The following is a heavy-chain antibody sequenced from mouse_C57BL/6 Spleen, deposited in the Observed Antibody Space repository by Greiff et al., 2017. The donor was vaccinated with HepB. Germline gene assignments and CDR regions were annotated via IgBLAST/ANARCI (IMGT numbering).Heavy chain of an antibody. D-gene: IGHD1-1*01. CDR2: IDPEDGDT. CDR3: TTTRFIGPYWYFDV. Sequence: VQLQQSGAELVRPGASVKLSCTASGFNIKDYYMHWVKQRPEQGLEWIGRIDPEDGDTEYAPKFQGKATMTADTSSNTAYLQLSSLTSEDTAVYYCTTTRFIGPYWYFDVWGTGTTVTVSS. CDR1: GFNIKDYY. V-gene: IGHV14-1*01. J-gene: IGHJ1*03.